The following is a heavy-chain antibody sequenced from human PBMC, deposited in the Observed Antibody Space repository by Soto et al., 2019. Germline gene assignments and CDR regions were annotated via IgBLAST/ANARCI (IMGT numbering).Heavy chain of an antibody. D-gene: IGHD3-10*01. V-gene: IGHV3-23*01. CDR3: AKYANYGKLAGDALDI. CDR2: ISGGGTSR. J-gene: IGHJ3*02. Sequence: EVQLLESGGGLVQPGGSLRLSCAASGFAFSRYAMNWVRQAPGKGLEWVSSISGGGTSRYSADSVKGRFTISRDNSQNTLYLPMHSLRVEDTAIYHCAKYANYGKLAGDALDIWGPGTLVTVSS. CDR1: GFAFSRYA.